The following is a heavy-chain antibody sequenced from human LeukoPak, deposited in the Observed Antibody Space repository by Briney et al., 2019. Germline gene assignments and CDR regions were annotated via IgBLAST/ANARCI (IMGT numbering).Heavy chain of an antibody. D-gene: IGHD3-22*01. V-gene: IGHV3-48*04. CDR1: GFTFKNSA. Sequence: GSLRLSCAASGFTFKNSAMNWVRQAPGKGLEWVSYISSSGSTIHYADSVKGRFTISRDNAKNSLYLQMNSLRAEDTAVYYCAREDDSTGHYYGLVDYWGQGTLVTVSS. J-gene: IGHJ4*02. CDR3: AREDDSTGHYYGLVDY. CDR2: ISSSGSTI.